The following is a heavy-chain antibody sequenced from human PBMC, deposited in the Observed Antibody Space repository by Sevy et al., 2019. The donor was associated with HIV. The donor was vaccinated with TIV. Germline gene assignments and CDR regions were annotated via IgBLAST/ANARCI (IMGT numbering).Heavy chain of an antibody. V-gene: IGHV4-61*01. Sequence: SETLSLTCAVSGVSVTSDTYYWSWIRQPPGKGLEWIGYVYHTGSTNYSPSLKSRVTMSVDTSKNQFSLRVSAVTAADTAVYYCARYRSPYGDYATGSFDSWGQGTLVTVSS. CDR2: VYHTGST. CDR3: ARYRSPYGDYATGSFDS. J-gene: IGHJ4*02. D-gene: IGHD4-17*01. CDR1: GVSVTSDTYY.